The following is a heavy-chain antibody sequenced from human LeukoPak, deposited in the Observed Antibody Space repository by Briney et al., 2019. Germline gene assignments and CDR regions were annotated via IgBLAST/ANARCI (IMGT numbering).Heavy chain of an antibody. CDR3: ASQYYYDSSGYYYVY. V-gene: IGHV4-4*08. CDR1: GGSISSYY. CDR2: IYTSGST. D-gene: IGHD3-22*01. J-gene: IGHJ4*02. Sequence: SETLSLTCTVSGGSISSYYWSWIRQPPGKGLEWIGRIYTSGSTNYNPSLKSRVTISVDTSKNQFSLKLSSVTAADTAVYYCASQYYYDSSGYYYVYWGQGTLVTVSS.